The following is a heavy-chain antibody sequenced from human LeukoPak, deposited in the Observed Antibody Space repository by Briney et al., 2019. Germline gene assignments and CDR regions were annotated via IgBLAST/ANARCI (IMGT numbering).Heavy chain of an antibody. CDR1: GFTFSSYW. V-gene: IGHV4-4*02. J-gene: IGHJ4*02. CDR3: ARRSLAGPADY. Sequence: AGGSLRLSCAASGFTFSSYWMSWVRQAPGKGLEWIGEIFHGGSTNYNPSLKSRVTISVDKSKNQFSLKLSSVTAADTAIYYCARRSLAGPADYWGQGTLVTVSS. D-gene: IGHD6-19*01. CDR2: IFHGGST.